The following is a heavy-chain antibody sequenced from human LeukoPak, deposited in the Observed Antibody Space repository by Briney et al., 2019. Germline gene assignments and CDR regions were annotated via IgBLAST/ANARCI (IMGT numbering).Heavy chain of an antibody. CDR1: GFSLSNYW. V-gene: IGHV3-7*01. CDR2: INQDGSDK. CDR3: AWYGVTHGLDV. J-gene: IGHJ6*02. D-gene: IGHD3-10*01. Sequence: GGSLRHSCAASGFSLSNYWMSWVRQAPGKGLEWVANINQDGSDKYYVDSVMGRFTISKDNAKNSVYLQMNSLRPEDTAIYYCAWYGVTHGLDVWGQGTTVTVSS.